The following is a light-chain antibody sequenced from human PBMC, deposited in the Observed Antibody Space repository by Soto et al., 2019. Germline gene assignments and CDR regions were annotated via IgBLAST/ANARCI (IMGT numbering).Light chain of an antibody. V-gene: IGLV1-47*01. CDR2: KNN. J-gene: IGLJ2*01. CDR1: SSNIGSNY. Sequence: QSVLTQPPSASGTPGQRVTISCSGRSSNIGSNYVYWYQQFPGTAPKLLIYKNNERPSGVPDRFSGSKSGTSASLAISGLRSEDEADYYCATWDDSLNSQLFGGGTKLTVL. CDR3: ATWDDSLNSQL.